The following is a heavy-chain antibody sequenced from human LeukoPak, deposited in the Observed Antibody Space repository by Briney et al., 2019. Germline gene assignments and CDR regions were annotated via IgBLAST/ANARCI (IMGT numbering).Heavy chain of an antibody. CDR2: IHSSGTT. J-gene: IGHJ5*02. D-gene: IGHD3-10*01. CDR3: ARYGPGSQEGWLDP. V-gene: IGHV4-31*03. CDR1: GGPITSSNLY. Sequence: SQTLSLTCTVSGGPITSSNLYWSWIRQYPGKGLEWIGFIHSSGTTHYSPSLKSRGVISIDTSKSQFSLTLRSVTAADTAVYYCARYGPGSQEGWLDPWGRGSLVTVSS.